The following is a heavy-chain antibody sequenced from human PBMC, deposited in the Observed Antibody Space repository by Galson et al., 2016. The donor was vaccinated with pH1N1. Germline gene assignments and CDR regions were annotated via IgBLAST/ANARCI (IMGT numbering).Heavy chain of an antibody. V-gene: IGHV3-21*01. J-gene: IGHJ4*02. D-gene: IGHD2-21*01. CDR1: GFIFSAYT. Sequence: SLRLSCAASGFIFSAYTMNWVRQAPGKGPEWVSSISSTSRNIYYADSVKGRFTIPRDNAKNSLYLQINNLRAEDTAVYYCAREPYFPPYFDNWGPGTLVTVSA. CDR2: ISSTSRNI. CDR3: AREPYFPPYFDN.